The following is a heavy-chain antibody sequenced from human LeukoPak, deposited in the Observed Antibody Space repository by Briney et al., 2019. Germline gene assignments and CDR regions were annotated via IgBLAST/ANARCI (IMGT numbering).Heavy chain of an antibody. CDR2: ISAYNGNT. Sequence: ASVKVSCKASGYTFTSYGISWVRQAPGQGLEWMGWISAYNGNTNYAQKLQGRVTMTTDTSTSTAYMELRSLRSDDTAVYYCARDQTLSYSSGWSTFDYWGQGTLVTVSS. CDR3: ARDQTLSYSSGWSTFDY. D-gene: IGHD6-19*01. CDR1: GYTFTSYG. J-gene: IGHJ4*02. V-gene: IGHV1-18*01.